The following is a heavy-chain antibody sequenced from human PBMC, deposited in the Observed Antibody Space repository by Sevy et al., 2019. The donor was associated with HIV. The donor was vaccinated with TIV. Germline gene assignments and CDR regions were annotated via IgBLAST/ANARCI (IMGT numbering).Heavy chain of an antibody. CDR1: GSAFNSHA. CDR3: ATDLGIVGSIRPGAFDV. CDR2: ISGSGLNT. V-gene: IGHV3-23*01. D-gene: IGHD1-26*01. Sequence: GGSLRLSCAASGSAFNSHAITWVRQSPGKGLEWVSIISGSGLNTFYADSVKGRSTISRDKSKNTVYLQLESLRGEDTAVYYCATDLGIVGSIRPGAFDVWGQGTGVTVSS. J-gene: IGHJ3*01.